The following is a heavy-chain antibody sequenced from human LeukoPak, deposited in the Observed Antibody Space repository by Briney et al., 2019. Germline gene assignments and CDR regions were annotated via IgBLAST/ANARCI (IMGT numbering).Heavy chain of an antibody. J-gene: IGHJ4*02. CDR3: ARGALPETSLDY. CDR2: IYYSGST. V-gene: IGHV4-59*12. CDR1: GGSISSYY. Sequence: SETLSLTCTVSGGSISSYYWSWIRQPPGKGLEWIGYIYYSGSTNYNPSLKSRVTISVDTSKNQFSLKLSSVTAADTAVYYCARGALPETSLDYWGQGTLVTVSS.